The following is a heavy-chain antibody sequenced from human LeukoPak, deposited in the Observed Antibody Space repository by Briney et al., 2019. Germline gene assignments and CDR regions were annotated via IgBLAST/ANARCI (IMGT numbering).Heavy chain of an antibody. Sequence: SLRFSFSGYRFTCSGFDMHGARQTPGNGLEWVAIISWNGNNIYYADYVKGRFTISRDNSKNTLYLEMNSVRVEDTSVYSCVRGVGSYGYDYYYGLDVWGRGTTVTVSS. J-gene: IGHJ6*02. V-gene: IGHV3-30*17. CDR2: ISWNGNNI. D-gene: IGHD3-16*01. CDR3: VRGVGSYGYDYYYGLDV. CDR1: RFTCSGFD.